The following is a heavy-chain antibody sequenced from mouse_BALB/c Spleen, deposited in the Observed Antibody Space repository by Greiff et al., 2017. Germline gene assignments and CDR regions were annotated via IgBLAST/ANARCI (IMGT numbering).Heavy chain of an antibody. J-gene: IGHJ3*01. V-gene: IGHV5-9-1*01. CDR3: ASRTGTVSTAWFAY. D-gene: IGHD4-1*01. CDR1: GFTFSSYA. Sequence: EVMLVESGGGLVKPGGSLKLSCAASGFTFSSYAMSWVRQTPEKRLEWVATISSGGSYTYYPDSVKGRFTISRDNAKNTLYLQMSSLRSEDTAMYYCASRTGTVSTAWFAYWGQGTLVTVSA. CDR2: ISSGGSYT.